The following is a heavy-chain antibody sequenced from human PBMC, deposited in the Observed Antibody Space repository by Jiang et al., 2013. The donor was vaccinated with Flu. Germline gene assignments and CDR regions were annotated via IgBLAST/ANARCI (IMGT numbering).Heavy chain of an antibody. CDR1: GGSISSGGYY. CDR2: IYYSGST. D-gene: IGHD3-22*01. CDR3: ARARYYYDSSGYSYYFDY. J-gene: IGHJ4*02. Sequence: SLTCTVSGGSISSGGYYWSWIRQHPGKGLEWIGYIYYSGSTYYNPSLKSRVTISVDTSKNQFSLKLSSVTAADTAVYYCARARYYYDSSGYSYYFDYWGQGTLVTVSS. V-gene: IGHV4-31*03.